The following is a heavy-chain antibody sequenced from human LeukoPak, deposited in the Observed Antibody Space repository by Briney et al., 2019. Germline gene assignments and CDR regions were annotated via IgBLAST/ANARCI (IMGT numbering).Heavy chain of an antibody. CDR1: GGSISSSSYY. J-gene: IGHJ5*02. V-gene: IGHV4-39*07. CDR3: ARVYHYCSGGSCYSGWFDP. CDR2: INHSGST. Sequence: SETLSLTCTVSGGSISSSSYYWSWIRQPPGKGLEWIGEINHSGSTNYNPSLKSRVTISVDTSKNQFSLKLSSVTAADTAVYYCARVYHYCSGGSCYSGWFDPWGQGTLVTVSS. D-gene: IGHD2-15*01.